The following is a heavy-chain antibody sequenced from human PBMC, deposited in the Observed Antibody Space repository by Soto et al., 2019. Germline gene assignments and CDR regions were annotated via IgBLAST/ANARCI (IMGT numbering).Heavy chain of an antibody. CDR1: GGSISDYY. CDR2: IYYSGST. V-gene: IGHV4-59*01. D-gene: IGHD6-6*01. Sequence: SETLSLTCTLSGGSISDYYWGWMRQPPGKGLEWIGYIYYSGSTNYNPSLKSRVTISVDTSKNQFSLKLSSVTAADTAVYYCARVVSNWFDPWGQGTLVTVSS. J-gene: IGHJ5*02. CDR3: ARVVSNWFDP.